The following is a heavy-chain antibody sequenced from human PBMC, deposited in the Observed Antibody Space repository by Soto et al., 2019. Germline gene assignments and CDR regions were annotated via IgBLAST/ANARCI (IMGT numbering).Heavy chain of an antibody. D-gene: IGHD3-10*01. CDR1: GFTFSGYS. CDR2: ISSTSIYI. J-gene: IGHJ4*02. CDR3: ARVSAGIYFEY. V-gene: IGHV3-21*01. Sequence: EVQLVESGGGLVKPGGSLRLSCAASGFTFSGYSMNWVRQAPGKGLEWVSSISSTSIYIYYADSVKGRFTISRDNAKNSLYLQMNSLIAEDTAVYYCARVSAGIYFEYWGQGTLVTVSS.